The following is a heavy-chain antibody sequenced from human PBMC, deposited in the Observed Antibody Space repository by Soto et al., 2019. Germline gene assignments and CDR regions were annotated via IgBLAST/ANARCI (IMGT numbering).Heavy chain of an antibody. J-gene: IGHJ5*02. CDR2: IYYSGTT. D-gene: IGHD3-22*01. CDR1: GGSISSTNYY. Sequence: SETLSLTCTVSGGSISSTNYYWSWIRQPPGKGLEWIGYIYYSGTTYYNPSLKSRVTISIDTSKNQFSLKLNSVTAADTAVYFCTSATPYYYVSRSDYPCFDPWGQGTLVTVSS. CDR3: TSATPYYYVSRSDYPCFDP. V-gene: IGHV4-30-4*01.